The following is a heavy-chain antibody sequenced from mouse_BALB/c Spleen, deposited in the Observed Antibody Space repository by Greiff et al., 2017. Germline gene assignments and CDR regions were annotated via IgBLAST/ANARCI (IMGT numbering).Heavy chain of an antibody. J-gene: IGHJ2*01. CDR1: GFTFNTYA. V-gene: IGHV10-1*02. CDR2: IRSKSNNYAT. Sequence: EVQGVESGGGLVQPKGSLKLSCAASGFTFNTYAMNWVRQAPGKGLEWVARIRSKSNNYATYYADSVKDRFTISRDDSQSMLYLQMNNLKTEDTAMYYCVGTGLYFDYWGQGTTLTVSS. D-gene: IGHD4-1*01. CDR3: VGTGLYFDY.